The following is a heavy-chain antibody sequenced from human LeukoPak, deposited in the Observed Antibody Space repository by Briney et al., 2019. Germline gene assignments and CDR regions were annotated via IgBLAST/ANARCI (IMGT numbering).Heavy chain of an antibody. CDR1: GYSFTSYW. CDR3: ARYVAARPSYYFDY. J-gene: IGHJ4*02. V-gene: IGHV5-51*01. D-gene: IGHD6-6*01. Sequence: GEPLKISCKGSGYSFTSYWIAWVRQMPGKGLEWMGIIYPGDSETRYSPSFQGQVTISADKSISTAYLQWSSLKASDTAMYYCARYVAARPSYYFDYWGQGTLVTVSS. CDR2: IYPGDSET.